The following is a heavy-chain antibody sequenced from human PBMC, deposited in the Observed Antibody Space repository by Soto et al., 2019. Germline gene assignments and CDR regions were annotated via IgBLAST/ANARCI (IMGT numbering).Heavy chain of an antibody. V-gene: IGHV3-48*03. Sequence: LSLSWVASGFNFSEFDMNWVRQAPGRGLEWISLISERGITTTYAGSVRSRFTVSRDNAQSSLYLQMDRLTVEDSGVYCWARGGVVWGGGVLDTVPS. CDR1: GFNFSEFD. J-gene: IGHJ4*02. CDR2: ISERGITT. D-gene: IGHD2-8*01. CDR3: ARGGVV.